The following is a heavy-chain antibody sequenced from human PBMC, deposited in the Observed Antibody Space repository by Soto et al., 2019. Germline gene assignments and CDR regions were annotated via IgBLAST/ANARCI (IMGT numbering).Heavy chain of an antibody. Sequence: PSQTLSLTCAISGDSVSTNSATWDWIRQSPSRGLEWLGRTYYRSKWYNDYAVSVKSRITINPDTSNNQFSLQLSSVTPEDTAVYYCATGPSLERHFAYWGQGTLVTVSS. D-gene: IGHD1-1*01. J-gene: IGHJ4*02. CDR2: TYYRSKWYN. CDR1: GDSVSTNSAT. CDR3: ATGPSLERHFAY. V-gene: IGHV6-1*01.